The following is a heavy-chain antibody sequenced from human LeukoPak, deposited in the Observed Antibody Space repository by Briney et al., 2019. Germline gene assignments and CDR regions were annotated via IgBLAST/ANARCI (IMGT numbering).Heavy chain of an antibody. V-gene: IGHV5-51*01. Sequence: GESLKISCKGSGYTFSNYWIGWLRQMPGKGLEWMGIIFPGDSHTRYSPSFQGQVTVSADKSISTAYLQWSGLKASDTAMYYCARGEYCGGDCFSSTLFDYWGQGTLVTVSS. D-gene: IGHD2-21*01. J-gene: IGHJ4*02. CDR1: GYTFSNYW. CDR2: IFPGDSHT. CDR3: ARGEYCGGDCFSSTLFDY.